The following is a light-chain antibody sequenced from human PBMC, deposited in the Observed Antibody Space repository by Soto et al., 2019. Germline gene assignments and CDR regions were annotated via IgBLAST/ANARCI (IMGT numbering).Light chain of an antibody. Sequence: EIVLTQSPATLSVSPGERATLSCRASQSVSSNLAWYQQKPGQAPRLLIYGASTRATGSPPRLSGSSSGTEFIPTISSLLSEDYAVDYCQQYSNWHRTFGQGTKVEIK. J-gene: IGKJ1*01. CDR1: QSVSSN. V-gene: IGKV3-15*01. CDR3: QQYSNWHRT. CDR2: GAS.